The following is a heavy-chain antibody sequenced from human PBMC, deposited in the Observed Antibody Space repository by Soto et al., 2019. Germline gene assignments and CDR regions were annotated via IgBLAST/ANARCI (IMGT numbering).Heavy chain of an antibody. J-gene: IGHJ4*02. CDR2: IYYSGST. D-gene: IGHD3-22*01. CDR3: ARDFPIYDRVRGGFDY. V-gene: IGHV4-61*08. Sequence: PSETLSLTCTFSGGSVSSGGYYWSWIRQPPGKGLEWIGYIYYSGSTNYNPSLKSRVTISVDTSKNQFSLKLSSVTAADTAVYYCARDFPIYDRVRGGFDYWGQGTLVTVLL. CDR1: GGSVSSGGYY.